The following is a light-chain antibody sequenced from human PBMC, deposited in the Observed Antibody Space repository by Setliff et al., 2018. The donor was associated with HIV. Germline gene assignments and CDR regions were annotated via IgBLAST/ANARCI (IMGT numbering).Light chain of an antibody. V-gene: IGLV2-14*03. CDR3: TSYTSSATYV. CDR2: DVY. J-gene: IGLJ1*01. Sequence: QSALTQPASVSGSPGQSITFSCTGASSDIGAYNFVSWYQQYPGKAPKLMIYDVYKRPSGVSDRFSGSKSGNTASLTISGLQAEDEADYYCTSYTSSATYVFGTGTKATVL. CDR1: SSDIGAYNF.